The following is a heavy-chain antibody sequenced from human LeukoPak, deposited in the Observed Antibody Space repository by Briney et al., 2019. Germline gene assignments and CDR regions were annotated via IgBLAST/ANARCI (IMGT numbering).Heavy chain of an antibody. CDR3: ATDFWSGYYNPKYYYYYGMDV. Sequence: SETLSLTCAVYGGSFSGYYWSWIRQPPGKGLEWIGEINHSGSTNYNPSLKSRVTISVDTSKNQFSLKLSSVTAADTAVYYCATDFWSGYYNPKYYYYYGMDVWGQGTTVTVSS. V-gene: IGHV4-34*01. CDR2: INHSGST. CDR1: GGSFSGYY. D-gene: IGHD3-3*01. J-gene: IGHJ6*02.